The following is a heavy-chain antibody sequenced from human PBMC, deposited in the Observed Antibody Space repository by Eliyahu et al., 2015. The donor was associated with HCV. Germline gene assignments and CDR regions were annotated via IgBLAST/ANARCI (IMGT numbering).Heavy chain of an antibody. Sequence: QVQLVQSGAEVKKPGSSVXVXXKASGGXFSSYAISWVRQAPGQGLEWMGGIIPIFGTANYAQKFQGRVTITADKSTSTAYMELSSLRSEDTAVYYCARLSDYGAWFDPWGQGTLVTVSS. CDR2: IIPIFGTA. CDR1: GGXFSSYA. J-gene: IGHJ5*02. D-gene: IGHD4-17*01. CDR3: ARLSDYGAWFDP. V-gene: IGHV1-69*06.